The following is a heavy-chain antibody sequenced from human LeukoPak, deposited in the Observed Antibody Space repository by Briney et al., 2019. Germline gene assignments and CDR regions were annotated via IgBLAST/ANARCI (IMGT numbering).Heavy chain of an antibody. CDR3: ARSRWLDAFDY. J-gene: IGHJ4*02. V-gene: IGHV3-74*01. D-gene: IGHD6-19*01. CDR1: GFTFSSYG. CDR2: INSDGSTT. Sequence: GGSLRLSCAASGFTFSSYGMHWVRQAPGKGLVWVSRINSDGSTTNYADSVKGRFTISRDNAKNTLYLQMNSLRADDTAVYYCARSRWLDAFDYWGQGTLVTVSS.